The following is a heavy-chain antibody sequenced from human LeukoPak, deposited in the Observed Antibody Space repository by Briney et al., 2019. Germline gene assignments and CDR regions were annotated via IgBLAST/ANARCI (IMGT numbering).Heavy chain of an antibody. J-gene: IGHJ4*02. CDR2: IIPIFGTA. CDR1: GGTFSSYA. Sequence: SVKVSCKASGGTFSSYAISWVRQAPGQGLEWMGGIIPIFGTANYAQKFQGRVTITADESTSTAYMELSSLRSEDTAVYYCARSPPTTVVTTYYFDYWGQGTLVTVSS. D-gene: IGHD4-23*01. CDR3: ARSPPTTVVTTYYFDY. V-gene: IGHV1-69*13.